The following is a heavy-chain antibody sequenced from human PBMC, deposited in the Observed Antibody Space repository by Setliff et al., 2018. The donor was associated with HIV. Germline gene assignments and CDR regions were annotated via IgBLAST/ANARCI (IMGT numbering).Heavy chain of an antibody. CDR2: IVVGSGNT. CDR3: AAAPSYYDILTGYYNKDYYYGMDV. V-gene: IGHV1-58*02. Sequence: SVKVSCKASGYTFTSYGIGWVRQARGQRLEWIGWIVVGSGNTNYAQKFQERVTITRDMSTSTAYMELSSLRSEDTAVYYCAAAPSYYDILTGYYNKDYYYGMDVWGQGTTVTVSS. J-gene: IGHJ6*02. CDR1: GYTFTSYG. D-gene: IGHD3-9*01.